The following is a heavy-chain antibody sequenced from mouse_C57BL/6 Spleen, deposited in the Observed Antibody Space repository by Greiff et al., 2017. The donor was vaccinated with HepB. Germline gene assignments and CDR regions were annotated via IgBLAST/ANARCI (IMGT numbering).Heavy chain of an antibody. J-gene: IGHJ3*01. CDR2: IDPSDSYT. Sequence: QVQLQQPGAELVKPGASVKLSCKASGYTFTSYWMQWVKQRPGQGLEWIGEIDPSDSYTNYNQKFKGKATLTVDTSSSTAYMQLSSLTSEDSAVYYCARPFMVTTRDPFAYWGQGTLVTVSA. CDR3: ARPFMVTTRDPFAY. D-gene: IGHD2-2*01. CDR1: GYTFTSYW. V-gene: IGHV1-50*01.